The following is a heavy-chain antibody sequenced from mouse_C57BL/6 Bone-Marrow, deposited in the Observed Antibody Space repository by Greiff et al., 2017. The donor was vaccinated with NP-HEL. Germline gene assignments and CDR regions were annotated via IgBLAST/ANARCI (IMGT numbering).Heavy chain of an antibody. J-gene: IGHJ2*01. D-gene: IGHD1-1*01. Sequence: VKLMESGAELARPGASVKLSCKASGYTFTSYGISWVKQRTGQGLEWIGEIYPRSGNTYYNEKFKGKATLTADKSSSTAYMELRSLTSEDSAVYFCARGGDLITTVVATRVDYWGQGTTLTVSS. CDR3: ARGGDLITTVVATRVDY. V-gene: IGHV1-81*01. CDR2: IYPRSGNT. CDR1: GYTFTSYG.